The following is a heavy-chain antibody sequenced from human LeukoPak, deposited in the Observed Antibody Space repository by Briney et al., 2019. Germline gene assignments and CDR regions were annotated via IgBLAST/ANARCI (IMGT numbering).Heavy chain of an antibody. D-gene: IGHD6-19*01. V-gene: IGHV4-59*08. J-gene: IGHJ4*02. Sequence: SETLSLTCTVSGGSISAYYWSWVRQPPGKGLEWIGYVYYSGATNYNPSLKSRVNISLETSKNQFSLRLSSVTAADTAVYYCARRVAVTGIYCFDLWGQGTPVTVSS. CDR1: GGSISAYY. CDR2: VYYSGAT. CDR3: ARRVAVTGIYCFDL.